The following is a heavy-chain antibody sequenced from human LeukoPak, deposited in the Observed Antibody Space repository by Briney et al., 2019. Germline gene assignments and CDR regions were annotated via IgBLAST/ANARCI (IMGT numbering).Heavy chain of an antibody. Sequence: GGSLRLSCAASGFTVSSNYMSWVRQAPGKGLEWVSVIYSGGSTYYADSVKGRFTISRDNSKSTLYLQMNSLRAEDTAVYYCASGSGSYRTPYYYRDVWGTGTTVTVSS. CDR1: GFTVSSNY. CDR2: IYSGGST. CDR3: ASGSGSYRTPYYYRDV. D-gene: IGHD3-10*01. V-gene: IGHV3-53*01. J-gene: IGHJ6*03.